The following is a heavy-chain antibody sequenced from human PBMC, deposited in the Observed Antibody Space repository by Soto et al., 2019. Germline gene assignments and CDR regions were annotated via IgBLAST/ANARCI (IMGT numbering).Heavy chain of an antibody. CDR2: ISAYNGNT. V-gene: IGHV1-18*01. CDR1: GYTFTSYG. D-gene: IGHD2-2*01. J-gene: IGHJ3*02. Sequence: QVQLVQSGAEVKKPGASVKVSCKASGYTFTSYGISWVRQAPGQGLEWMGWISAYNGNTNYAQKLQGRVTMTTDTSTSTAYMELRSLRSDDTAVYYCARDRYCSSTSCYEGAFDSWGQGTMVTVSS. CDR3: ARDRYCSSTSCYEGAFDS.